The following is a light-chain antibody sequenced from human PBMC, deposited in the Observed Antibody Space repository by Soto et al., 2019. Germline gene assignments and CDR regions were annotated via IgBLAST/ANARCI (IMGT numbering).Light chain of an antibody. Sequence: EIVLTHSPGTLSLSPGERATLSRRASQSVSSSYLAWYQQKPGQAPRLLIYGASSRATGIPDRFSGSGSGTDFTLTISRLEPEDFAVYYCQQYGSSRTFGQGTKVDIK. CDR2: GAS. V-gene: IGKV3-20*01. CDR1: QSVSSSY. CDR3: QQYGSSRT. J-gene: IGKJ1*01.